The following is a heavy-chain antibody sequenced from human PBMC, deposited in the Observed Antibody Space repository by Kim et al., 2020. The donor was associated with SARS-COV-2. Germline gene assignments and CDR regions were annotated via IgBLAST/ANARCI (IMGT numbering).Heavy chain of an antibody. V-gene: IGHV1-24*01. CDR1: GYTLTELS. J-gene: IGHJ5*02. CDR3: AIGPTVVEPGRGSDCFDP. D-gene: IGHD3-22*01. Sequence: ASVKVSCKVSGYTLTELSMHWVRQAPGKGLEWMGGFDPDHGETIYAQKFQGRVTMTEDTSTDTANVELSSLRSEDTAVYYCAIGPTVVEPGRGSDCFDPWGQGTLVTVSS. CDR2: FDPDHGET.